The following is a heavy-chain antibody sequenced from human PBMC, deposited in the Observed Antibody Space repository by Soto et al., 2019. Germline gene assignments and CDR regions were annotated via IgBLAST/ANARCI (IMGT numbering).Heavy chain of an antibody. Sequence: QVQLQESGPGLVKPSQTLSLTCTVSGGSISSGDYYWSWIRQPPGKGLEWIGYIYYSGSTYYNPSLKSRVTISVDTSKNPSSLKLSSVTAADTAVYYCAREPTYCSSTRCYGPAFDIWGQGTMVTVSS. CDR1: GGSISSGDYY. V-gene: IGHV4-30-4*01. D-gene: IGHD2-2*01. J-gene: IGHJ3*02. CDR2: IYYSGST. CDR3: AREPTYCSSTRCYGPAFDI.